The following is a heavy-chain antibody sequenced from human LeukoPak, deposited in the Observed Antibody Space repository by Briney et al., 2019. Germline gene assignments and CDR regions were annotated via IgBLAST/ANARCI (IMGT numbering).Heavy chain of an antibody. CDR3: ARDGRVGAIGAYFDY. Sequence: GGSLRLSCAASGFTFSSYGMHWVRQAPGKGLEWVAVISYDGSNKYYADSVKGRFTISRDNSKSTLYLQMNSLRGEDTAVYYCARDGRVGAIGAYFDYWGQGTLVTVSS. D-gene: IGHD1-26*01. CDR1: GFTFSSYG. CDR2: ISYDGSNK. V-gene: IGHV3-30*19. J-gene: IGHJ4*02.